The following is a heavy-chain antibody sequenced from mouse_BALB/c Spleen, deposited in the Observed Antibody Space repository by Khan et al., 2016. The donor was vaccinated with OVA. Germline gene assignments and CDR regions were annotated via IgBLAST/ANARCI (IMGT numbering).Heavy chain of an antibody. D-gene: IGHD1-2*01. CDR2: ISDLAYTI. V-gene: IGHV5-15*02. CDR1: GFTFSDYG. CDR3: ARGGGTAPFAY. Sequence: QLLETGGGLVQPGGSRKLSCAASGFTFSDYGMAWVRQAPGKGPEWVAFISDLAYTIYYADTVTGRFTISRENAKNTLYLEMSSLRSEDTAIYYCARGGGTAPFAYWGLGTLVTVSA. J-gene: IGHJ3*01.